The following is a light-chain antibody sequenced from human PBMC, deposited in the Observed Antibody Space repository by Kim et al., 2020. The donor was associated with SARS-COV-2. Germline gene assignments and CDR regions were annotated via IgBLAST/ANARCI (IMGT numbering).Light chain of an antibody. Sequence: SLGERATLACRASQSVSNNLAWYQLKPGQAPRLLIYGASTRATGTPDRFSGSGSGTDFTLTVSSLQSEDFAVYYCHQYNDWPPGDTFGQGTKLEIK. CDR3: HQYNDWPPGDT. J-gene: IGKJ2*01. V-gene: IGKV3-15*01. CDR1: QSVSNN. CDR2: GAS.